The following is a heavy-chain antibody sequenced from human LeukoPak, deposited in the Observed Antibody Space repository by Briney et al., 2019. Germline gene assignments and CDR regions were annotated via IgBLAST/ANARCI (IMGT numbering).Heavy chain of an antibody. CDR2: ISYDGSNK. CDR1: GFTFSSYA. Sequence: GGSLRLSCAASGFTFSSYAMHWVRQAPGKGLEWVAVISYDGSNKYYADSVKGRFTISRDNSKNTLYLQMNSLRAEDTAVYYCASSTYYYYMDVWGKETTVTVSS. CDR3: ASSTYYYYMDV. V-gene: IGHV3-30*04. D-gene: IGHD2-2*01. J-gene: IGHJ6*03.